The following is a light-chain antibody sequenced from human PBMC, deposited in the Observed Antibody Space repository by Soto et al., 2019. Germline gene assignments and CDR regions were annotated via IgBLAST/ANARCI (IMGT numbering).Light chain of an antibody. CDR3: QQYDGSPRM. Sequence: EIVLTQSPGPLSVSPGERATLSCRASQSLNSNSLAWYQQKPGQAPRLLIYNAYNRASGIPDRFSGSGSGTDFTLTISRLEPEDFVVYHCQQYDGSPRMFGQGTKVEVK. CDR1: QSLNSNS. J-gene: IGKJ1*01. V-gene: IGKV3-20*01. CDR2: NAY.